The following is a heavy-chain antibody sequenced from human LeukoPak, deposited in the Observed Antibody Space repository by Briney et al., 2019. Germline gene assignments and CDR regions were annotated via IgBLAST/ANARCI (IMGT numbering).Heavy chain of an antibody. V-gene: IGHV3-21*01. CDR1: GFTFSSYS. CDR3: ARDPVVPAAILYYYYGMDV. D-gene: IGHD2-2*02. CDR2: ISSSSRYI. Sequence: PGGCLRLSCAASGFTFSSYSMNWVRQAPGKGLEWVSSISSSSRYIYYADSVKGRFTISRDNAKNSLYLQMNSLRAEDTAVYYCARDPVVPAAILYYYYGMDVWGQGTTVTVSS. J-gene: IGHJ6*02.